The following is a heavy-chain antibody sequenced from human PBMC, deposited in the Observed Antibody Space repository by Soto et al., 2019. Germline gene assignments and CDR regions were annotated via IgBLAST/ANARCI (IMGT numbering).Heavy chain of an antibody. D-gene: IGHD2-2*01. CDR1: GFTFSSYA. CDR3: ARSGVVPANWGMDV. V-gene: IGHV3-30-3*01. Sequence: QVQRVESGGGVVQPGRSLRLSCAASGFTFSSYAMHWVRQAPGKGLEWLAVISYDGSNKYYADSVKGRFTISRDHSKYTLFLQMKGLRAGDTAVYYCARSGVVPANWGMDVWGQGTTVTVSS. J-gene: IGHJ6*02. CDR2: ISYDGSNK.